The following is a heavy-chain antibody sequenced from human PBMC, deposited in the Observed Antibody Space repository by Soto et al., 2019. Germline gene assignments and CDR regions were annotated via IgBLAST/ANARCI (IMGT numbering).Heavy chain of an antibody. CDR3: ASSPAVNYYYYGMDV. J-gene: IGHJ6*02. V-gene: IGHV1-8*01. CDR1: GYTFTSYD. Sequence: GASVKVSCKASGYTFTSYDINWVRQATGQGLEWMGWMNPNSGNTGYAQKFQGRVTMTRNTSISTAYMELSSLRSEDTAVYYCASSPAVNYYYYGMDVWGQGTPVTVSS. D-gene: IGHD2-2*01. CDR2: MNPNSGNT.